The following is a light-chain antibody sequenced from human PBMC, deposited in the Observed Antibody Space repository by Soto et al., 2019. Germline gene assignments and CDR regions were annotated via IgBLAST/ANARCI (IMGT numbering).Light chain of an antibody. J-gene: IGKJ5*01. Sequence: DVVMTQSPLSLPVTLGQPASISCMSNQSLVHSDGIAYFSWFQQRPGRSPRRLIYKVSNRDSGAPARFSGSGSGTDFALKISRVEAEDVGVYYCMQGTHWPITFGQGTRLEIK. CDR2: KVS. V-gene: IGKV2-30*02. CDR1: QSLVHSDGIAY. CDR3: MQGTHWPIT.